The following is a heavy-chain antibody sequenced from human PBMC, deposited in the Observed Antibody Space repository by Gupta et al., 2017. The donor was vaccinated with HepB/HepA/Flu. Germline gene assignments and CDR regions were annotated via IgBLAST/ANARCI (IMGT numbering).Heavy chain of an antibody. CDR3: AGVTVDHNHGLDV. V-gene: IGHV6-1*01. CDR2: TYYRSKWYN. D-gene: IGHD2-21*02. J-gene: IGHJ6*02. Sequence: TYYRSKWYNDYALYVKSRITIKADTSKNQFSLQVNSVTPEDTAVYYCAGVTVDHNHGLDVWGQGTTVTVSS.